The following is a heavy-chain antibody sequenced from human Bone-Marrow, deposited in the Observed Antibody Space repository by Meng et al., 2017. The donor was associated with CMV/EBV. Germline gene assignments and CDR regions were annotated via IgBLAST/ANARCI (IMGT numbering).Heavy chain of an antibody. CDR1: GGSFSGYY. D-gene: IGHD2-2*02. V-gene: IGHV4-59*01. Sequence: SETLSLTCAVYGGSFSGYYWSWIRQPPGKGLEWIGYIYYSGSTNYNPSLKSRVTISVDTSKNQFSLKLSSVTAADTAVYYCARVGYCSSTSCYTPYYYYYGMDVWGQGTTVTVSS. J-gene: IGHJ6*02. CDR2: IYYSGST. CDR3: ARVGYCSSTSCYTPYYYYYGMDV.